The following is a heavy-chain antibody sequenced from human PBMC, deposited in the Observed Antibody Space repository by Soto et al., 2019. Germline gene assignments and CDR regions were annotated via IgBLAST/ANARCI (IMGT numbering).Heavy chain of an antibody. D-gene: IGHD3-3*01. CDR2: ISGSGGST. J-gene: IGHJ6*04. CDR1: GFTFSSYA. V-gene: IGHV3-23*01. CDR3: AKFQPRFTIFGVVINPTGMDV. Sequence: PGGSLRLSCAASGFTFSSYAMSWVRQAPGKGLEWVSAISGSGGSTYYADSVKGRFTISRDNSKSTLYLQMNSLRAEDTAVYYCAKFQPRFTIFGVVINPTGMDVWRKGTTVTVSS.